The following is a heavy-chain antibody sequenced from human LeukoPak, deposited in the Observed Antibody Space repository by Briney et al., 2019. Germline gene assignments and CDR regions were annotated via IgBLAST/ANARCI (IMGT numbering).Heavy chain of an antibody. J-gene: IGHJ3*02. CDR1: GYTFTSYG. D-gene: IGHD3-22*01. V-gene: IGHV1-18*01. CDR2: ISAYNGNT. Sequence: ASVKVCCKASGYTFTSYGISWVRQAPGQGLEWMGWISAYNGNTNYAQKLQGRVTMTTDTSTSTAYMELRSLRSDDTAVYYCARGGLRDYYDSSGTRVGAFDIWGQGTMVTVSS. CDR3: ARGGLRDYYDSSGTRVGAFDI.